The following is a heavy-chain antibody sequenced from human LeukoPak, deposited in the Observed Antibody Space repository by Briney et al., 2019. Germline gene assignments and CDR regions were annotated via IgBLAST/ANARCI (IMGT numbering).Heavy chain of an antibody. V-gene: IGHV3-23*01. Sequence: GGSLRLSCAASGFTVNNKYMTWVRLAPGKGLEWASAIGGSGGSTYYADSVKGRFTISRDNSKNTLYLQMNSLRAEDTAVYYCAKFTDLWFGDPGNDAFDIWGQGTMVTVSS. CDR3: AKFTDLWFGDPGNDAFDI. CDR2: IGGSGGST. CDR1: GFTVNNKY. J-gene: IGHJ3*02. D-gene: IGHD3-10*01.